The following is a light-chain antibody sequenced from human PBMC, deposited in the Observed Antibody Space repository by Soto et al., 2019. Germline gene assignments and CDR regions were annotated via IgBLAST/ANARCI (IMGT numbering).Light chain of an antibody. J-gene: IGKJ3*01. V-gene: IGKV1-5*01. CDR1: QSISTW. Sequence: DIQMTQSPSTLSASVGDRVTITCRASQSISTWLAWYQHKPGKAPKVLIHHAYTLESGVQSRFSGSGSGTEFTLTIRSLQPDDFATYYCKQYNSYSGTFGPGTKVDIK. CDR2: HAY. CDR3: KQYNSYSGT.